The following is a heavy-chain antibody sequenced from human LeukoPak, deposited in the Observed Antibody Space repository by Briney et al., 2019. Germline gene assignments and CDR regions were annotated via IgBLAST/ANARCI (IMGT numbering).Heavy chain of an antibody. CDR3: ASGSIVGATWFDY. J-gene: IGHJ4*02. CDR1: GYSFTSHW. D-gene: IGHD1-26*01. V-gene: IGHV5-51*01. Sequence: GESLKISCKGFGYSFTSHWIGWVRQMPGKGLEWMGIIYPGDSDTRYSPSFQGQVTISADKSISTAYLQWSSLKASDTAMYYCASGSIVGATWFDYWGQGTLVTVSS. CDR2: IYPGDSDT.